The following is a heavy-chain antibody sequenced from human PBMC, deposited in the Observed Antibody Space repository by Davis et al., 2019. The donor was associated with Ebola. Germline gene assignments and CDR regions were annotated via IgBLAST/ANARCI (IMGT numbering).Heavy chain of an antibody. CDR1: GFTFYRYA. Sequence: RGSLRLSCAASGFTFYRYAMNWVRQAPGKGLEWVSYISRSATSTFYADSVKGRFTISRDNARDSLYLQMDSLRVEDTAIYYCARNAFSLGRDDTEDHWGQGTLVTVSS. J-gene: IGHJ4*02. CDR3: ARNAFSLGRDDTEDH. D-gene: IGHD5-18*01. CDR2: ISRSATST. V-gene: IGHV3-48*03.